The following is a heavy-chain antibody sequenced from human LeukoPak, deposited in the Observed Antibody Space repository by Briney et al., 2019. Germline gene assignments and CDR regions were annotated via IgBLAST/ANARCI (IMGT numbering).Heavy chain of an antibody. Sequence: QPGRSLRVSCAASGFTFSSYAMHWVRQAPGKGLEWVAVISYDGSNKYYADSVKGRFTISRDNSKNTLYLQMNSLRAEDTAVYYCARGIGYSYGPQEEFDYWGQGTLVTVSS. J-gene: IGHJ4*02. CDR3: ARGIGYSYGPQEEFDY. CDR2: ISYDGSNK. CDR1: GFTFSSYA. D-gene: IGHD5-18*01. V-gene: IGHV3-30*04.